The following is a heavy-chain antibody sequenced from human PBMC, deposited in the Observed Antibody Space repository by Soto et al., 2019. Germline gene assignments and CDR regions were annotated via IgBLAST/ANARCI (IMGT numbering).Heavy chain of an antibody. CDR1: GYTFTSYA. D-gene: IGHD4-17*01. Sequence: GASVKVSCKASGYTFTSYAMHWVRQAPGQRLEWMGWINTGIGNTKYSQKFQGRVTFIRDTSASTAYMELSSLRSEDTAVYYCARAANDYADLFQHWGQGTLVTVSS. V-gene: IGHV1-3*04. J-gene: IGHJ1*01. CDR2: INTGIGNT. CDR3: ARAANDYADLFQH.